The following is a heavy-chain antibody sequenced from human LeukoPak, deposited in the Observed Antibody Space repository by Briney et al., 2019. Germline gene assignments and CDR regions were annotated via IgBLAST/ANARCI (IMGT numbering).Heavy chain of an antibody. D-gene: IGHD6-19*01. V-gene: IGHV4-39*07. Sequence: PSETLSLTCTVSGGSISSSSYYWGWIRQPPGMGVEWIGSIYYSGSTYYNPSLKSRVTISVDTSKNQFSLKLRSVTAADTAMYYCARRAVAGTGKDAFDIWGLGTMVAVSS. CDR1: GGSISSSSYY. J-gene: IGHJ3*02. CDR3: ARRAVAGTGKDAFDI. CDR2: IYYSGST.